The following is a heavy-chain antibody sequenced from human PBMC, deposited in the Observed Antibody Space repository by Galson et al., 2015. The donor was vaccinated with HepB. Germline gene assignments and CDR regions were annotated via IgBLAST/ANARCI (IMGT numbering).Heavy chain of an antibody. CDR3: ARVYSSSSGRALDY. CDR2: IKQDGSEQ. J-gene: IGHJ4*02. Sequence: SLRLSCAASGFTFSTYWMSWVRQAPGKGLEWVANIKQDGSEQDYVDSVKGRFTISRDDAENSLYLQMNSLRAEDTAVYHCARVYSSSSGRALDYWGQGTLVTVSS. D-gene: IGHD6-6*01. CDR1: GFTFSTYW. V-gene: IGHV3-7*03.